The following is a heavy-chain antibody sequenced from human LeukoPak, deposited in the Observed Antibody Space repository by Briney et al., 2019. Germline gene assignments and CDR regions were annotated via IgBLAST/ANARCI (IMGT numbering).Heavy chain of an antibody. J-gene: IGHJ4*02. D-gene: IGHD6-19*01. Sequence: GASVKVSCKASGYTFTSYYIQWVRQAPGQGLEWMGIINPSGGRASYAQKFQDTVTMTRDMSTSTVYMELSSLRSEGTAVYYCARGIGEQWLDRDFDYWGQGTLITVSS. CDR3: ARGIGEQWLDRDFDY. CDR2: INPSGGRA. V-gene: IGHV1-46*01. CDR1: GYTFTSYY.